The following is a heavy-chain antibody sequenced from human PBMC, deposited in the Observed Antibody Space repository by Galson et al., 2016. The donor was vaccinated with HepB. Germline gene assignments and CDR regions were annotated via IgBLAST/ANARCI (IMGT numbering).Heavy chain of an antibody. Sequence: SLRLSCAASGFTFSNYWMSWVRQAPGKGLEWVANINQDGSPKSYADSVKGRFTVSRDNAKNSLYLQTNSLRVEDTAVYYCARDSWDIVVVSPAMFTFDIWGQGTMVTVSS. V-gene: IGHV3-7*01. CDR1: GFTFSNYW. D-gene: IGHD2-2*01. J-gene: IGHJ3*02. CDR3: ARDSWDIVVVSPAMFTFDI. CDR2: INQDGSPK.